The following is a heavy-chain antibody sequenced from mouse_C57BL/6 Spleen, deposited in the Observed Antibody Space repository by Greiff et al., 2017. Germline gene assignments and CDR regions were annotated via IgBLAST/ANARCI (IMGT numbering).Heavy chain of an antibody. CDR3: AREPTTVVDYYAMDY. CDR1: GYSITSGYY. D-gene: IGHD1-1*01. J-gene: IGHJ4*01. Sequence: DVKLQESGPGLVKPSQSLSLTCSVTGYSITSGYYWNWIRQFPGNKLEWMGYISYDGSNNYNPSLKNRISITRDTSKNQFFLKLNSVTTEDTATYYGAREPTTVVDYYAMDYWGQGTSVTVSS. CDR2: ISYDGSN. V-gene: IGHV3-6*01.